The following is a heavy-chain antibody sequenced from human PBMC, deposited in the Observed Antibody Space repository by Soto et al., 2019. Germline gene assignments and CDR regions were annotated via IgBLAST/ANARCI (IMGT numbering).Heavy chain of an antibody. CDR3: ARHPAVKSRYYYDSSGPTYYFDY. CDR2: IYYSGST. J-gene: IGHJ4*02. Sequence: SETLSLTCTVSGGSISSSSYYWGWIRQPPGKGLEWVGGIYYSGSTYYNPSLKSRVTIYVDKYKNQFYLKLSSVTAADTAVYYCARHPAVKSRYYYDSSGPTYYFDYWGQGTQVTVSS. CDR1: GGSISSSSYY. V-gene: IGHV4-39*01. D-gene: IGHD3-22*01.